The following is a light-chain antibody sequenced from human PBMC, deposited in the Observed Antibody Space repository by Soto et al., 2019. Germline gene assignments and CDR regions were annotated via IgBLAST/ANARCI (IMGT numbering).Light chain of an antibody. CDR1: SSDVGGYNY. V-gene: IGLV2-8*01. J-gene: IGLJ2*01. CDR3: SSYAGSNIV. CDR2: EVT. Sequence: QSALTQPPSASGSPGQSVTFSCTGTSSDVGGYNYVSWYQQHPGKAPKLMIYEVTKRPSGVPDRFSGSKSGNTASLTVSGLQVEDEADYYCSSYAGSNIVFGGGTKLTVL.